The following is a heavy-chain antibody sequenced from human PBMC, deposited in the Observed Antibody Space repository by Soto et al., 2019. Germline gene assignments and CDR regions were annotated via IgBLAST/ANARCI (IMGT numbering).Heavy chain of an antibody. Sequence: GGSLRLSCAVSGFTVSYNYMNWVRQAPGKGLEWVSVIYRGGDTFYADSVKGRFTISRDNSKNTLYLRMNSLRAEDTAVYYCARGMYGSGSYYIGDAFDMWGQGTMVTVSS. J-gene: IGHJ3*02. CDR2: IYRGGDT. CDR1: GFTVSYNY. CDR3: ARGMYGSGSYYIGDAFDM. V-gene: IGHV3-53*01. D-gene: IGHD3-10*01.